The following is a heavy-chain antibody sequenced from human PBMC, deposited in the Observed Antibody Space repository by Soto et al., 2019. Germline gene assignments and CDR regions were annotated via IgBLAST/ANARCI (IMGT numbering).Heavy chain of an antibody. V-gene: IGHV1-69*12. D-gene: IGHD2-2*01. CDR3: ARALGYCISTSCLHGMDV. Sequence: QVQLVQSGAEVKKPGSSVKVSCKASGGTFSSYAISWVRQAPGQGLEWMGGIIPIFGTANYAQKFQGRVTISADESTSTAYMELSSLRSEDTAVYYCARALGYCISTSCLHGMDVWGQGTTVTVSS. J-gene: IGHJ6*02. CDR1: GGTFSSYA. CDR2: IIPIFGTA.